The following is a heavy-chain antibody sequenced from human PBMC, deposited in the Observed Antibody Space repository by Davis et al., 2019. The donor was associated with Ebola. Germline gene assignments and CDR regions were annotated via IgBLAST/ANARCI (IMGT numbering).Heavy chain of an antibody. CDR3: AKDFGGPVDN. CDR2: ISPDGSRT. J-gene: IGHJ4*02. CDR1: GIIFSSFA. D-gene: IGHD3-3*01. Sequence: GESLKISCAASGIIFSSFAVHWVRQAPGKGLVWVSRISPDGSRTDYADSVKGRFSISRDTAKNTLFLQMNSLRVEDTAVYYCAKDFGGPVDNWGQGTLVTVSS. V-gene: IGHV3-74*01.